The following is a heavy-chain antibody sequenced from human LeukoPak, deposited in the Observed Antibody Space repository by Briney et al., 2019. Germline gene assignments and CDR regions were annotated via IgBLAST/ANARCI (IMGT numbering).Heavy chain of an antibody. CDR2: ISYDGSNK. J-gene: IGHJ5*02. V-gene: IGHV3-30*03. D-gene: IGHD4-23*01. CDR3: ASDIVTTMVT. Sequence: TGGSLRLSCAASGFTFSSYGMHWVRQAPGKGLEWVAVISYDGSNKYYADSVKGRFTISRDNSKNTLYLQMNSLRAEGTAVYYCASDIVTTMVTWGQGTLVTVSS. CDR1: GFTFSSYG.